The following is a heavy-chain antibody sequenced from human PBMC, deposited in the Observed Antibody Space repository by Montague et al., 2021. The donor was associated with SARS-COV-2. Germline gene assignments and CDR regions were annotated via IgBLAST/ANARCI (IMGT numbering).Heavy chain of an antibody. V-gene: IGHV4-39*01. J-gene: IGHJ3*02. Sequence: SETLSLTCTVSGGSISSSSYYWGWIRQPPGKGLEWIGSIYYSGSTYYNPSLKSRVTISVDTSKNQFSLKLSSVTAADTAVYYCACSPPGIAAAGTVAAFDIWGQGTMVTVSS. CDR3: ACSPPGIAAAGTVAAFDI. CDR1: GGSISSSSYY. D-gene: IGHD6-13*01. CDR2: IYYSGST.